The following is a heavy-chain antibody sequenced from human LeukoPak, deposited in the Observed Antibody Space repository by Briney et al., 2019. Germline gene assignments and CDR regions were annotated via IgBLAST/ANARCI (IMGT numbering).Heavy chain of an antibody. J-gene: IGHJ5*02. CDR1: GGSFSGYY. Sequence: SETLSLTCAVYGGSFSGYYWSWIRQPPGKVLEWIGEINHSGSTNYNPSLKSRVTISVDTSKNQFSLKLSSVTAADTAVYYCARELERRGGVDPWGQGTLVTVSS. CDR3: ARELERRGGVDP. D-gene: IGHD1-1*01. V-gene: IGHV4-34*01. CDR2: INHSGST.